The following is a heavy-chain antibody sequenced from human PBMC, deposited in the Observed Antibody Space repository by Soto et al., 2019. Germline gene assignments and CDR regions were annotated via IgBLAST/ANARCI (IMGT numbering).Heavy chain of an antibody. CDR2: ISAYNGNT. V-gene: IGHV1-18*04. J-gene: IGHJ4*02. Sequence: ASVKVSCKASGYTFTSYGISWVRQAPGQGLEWMGWISAYNGNTNYAQKLQGRVTMTTDTSTSTAYMELRSLRSDDTAVYYCARDLDSSSWSLIDYWGQGTLVIVSS. CDR1: GYTFTSYG. CDR3: ARDLDSSSWSLIDY. D-gene: IGHD6-13*01.